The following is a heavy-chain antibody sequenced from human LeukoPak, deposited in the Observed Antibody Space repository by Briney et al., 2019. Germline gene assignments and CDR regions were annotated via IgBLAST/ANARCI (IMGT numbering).Heavy chain of an antibody. D-gene: IGHD6-19*01. CDR3: AGSGSDTTDAFDI. CDR1: GFTVSSNY. Sequence: GGSLRLSCAASGFTVSSNYMSRVRQAPGEGLEWGSVIYSGGSTYYADSVKGRFTISRDNSKNTLYLQMNSLRAEDTAVYYCAGSGSDTTDAFDIWGQGTMVSVSS. J-gene: IGHJ3*02. V-gene: IGHV3-53*01. CDR2: IYSGGST.